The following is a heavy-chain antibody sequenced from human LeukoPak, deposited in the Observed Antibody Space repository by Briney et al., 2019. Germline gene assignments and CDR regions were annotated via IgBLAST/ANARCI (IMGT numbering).Heavy chain of an antibody. D-gene: IGHD1-26*01. CDR1: GYTFTGYY. CDR3: ARLGGPPSGSWDLDY. Sequence: ASVKVSCKASGYTFTGYYMHWVRQAPGQGLEWMGWINPNSGGTNYAQKFQGRVTMTRDTSITTAYMELSRLRSDDTAVYYCARLGGPPSGSWDLDYWGQGTLVTVSS. CDR2: INPNSGGT. J-gene: IGHJ4*02. V-gene: IGHV1-2*02.